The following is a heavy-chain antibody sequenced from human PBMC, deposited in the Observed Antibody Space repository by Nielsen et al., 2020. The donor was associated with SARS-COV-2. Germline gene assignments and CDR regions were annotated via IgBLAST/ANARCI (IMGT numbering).Heavy chain of an antibody. CDR2: IYYSGST. D-gene: IGHD1-20*01. CDR3: ARDEGLTGTTGYYGMDV. Sequence: SETLSLTCTVSGGSISSYCWSWIRQPPGKGLEWIGYIYYSGSTNYNPSLKSRVTISVDTSKNQFSLKLSSVTAADTAVYYCARDEGLTGTTGYYGMDVWGQGTTVTVSS. CDR1: GGSISSYC. V-gene: IGHV4-59*01. J-gene: IGHJ6*02.